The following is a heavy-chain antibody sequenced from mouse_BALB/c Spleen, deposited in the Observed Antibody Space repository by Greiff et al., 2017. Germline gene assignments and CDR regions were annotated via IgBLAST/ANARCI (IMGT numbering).Heavy chain of an antibody. CDR2: IYPGDGST. CDR3: ARTRDSSSYGYFDV. D-gene: IGHD1-1*01. Sequence: VQLQQSGPGLVKPGALVKISCKASGYTFTSYDINWVKQRPGQGLEWIGWIYPGDGSTKYNEKFKGKATLTADKSSSTAYMQLSSLTSENSAVYFCARTRDSSSYGYFDVWGAGTTVTVSS. J-gene: IGHJ1*01. CDR1: GYTFTSYD. V-gene: IGHV1S56*01.